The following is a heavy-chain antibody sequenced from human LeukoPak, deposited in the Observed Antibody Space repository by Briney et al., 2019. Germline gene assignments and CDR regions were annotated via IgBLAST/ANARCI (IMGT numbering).Heavy chain of an antibody. V-gene: IGHV3-33*06. J-gene: IGHJ4*02. CDR3: AKAEAAAGPIDY. Sequence: GRSLRLSCAASGFTFSSYGMHWVRQAPGKGREGVAVIWYDGSNKYYADSVKGRFTISRDNSKNTLYLQMNSLRAEDTAVYYCAKAEAAAGPIDYWGQGTLVTVSS. CDR2: IWYDGSNK. CDR1: GFTFSSYG. D-gene: IGHD6-13*01.